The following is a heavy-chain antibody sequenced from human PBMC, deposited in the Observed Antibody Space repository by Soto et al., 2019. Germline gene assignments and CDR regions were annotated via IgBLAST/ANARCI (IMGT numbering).Heavy chain of an antibody. CDR2: INHSGST. CDR3: ARGSYGSGTHELPLGMDV. CDR1: GGSFSGYY. V-gene: IGHV4-34*01. J-gene: IGHJ6*02. Sequence: SETLSLTCAVYGGSFSGYYWSWIRQPPGKGLEWIGEINHSGSTNYNPSLKSRVTISVDTSKNQFSRKLSSVTAADTAVYYCARGSYGSGTHELPLGMDVWGQGTTVTVSS. D-gene: IGHD3-10*01.